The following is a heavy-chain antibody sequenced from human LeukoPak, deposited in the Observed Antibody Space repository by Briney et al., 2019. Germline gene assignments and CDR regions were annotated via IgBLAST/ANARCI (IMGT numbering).Heavy chain of an antibody. Sequence: SETLSLTCTVSGVSITVPWRWAGPPPVKGLEWIGNVHSIGGNSYNPSLKRRVTISVDASKSQFSLMLNSVSAADTAVYYCATSNDVKVAPFDHWGQGTLVTVSS. CDR3: ATSNDVKVAPFDH. V-gene: IGHV4-4*09. D-gene: IGHD1-1*01. CDR2: VHSIGGN. CDR1: GVSITVP. J-gene: IGHJ4*02.